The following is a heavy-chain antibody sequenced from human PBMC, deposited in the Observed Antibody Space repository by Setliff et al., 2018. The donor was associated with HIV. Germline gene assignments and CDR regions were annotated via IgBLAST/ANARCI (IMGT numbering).Heavy chain of an antibody. Sequence: GGSLRLSCVASGITVSGIYMTWVRQAPGKGLEWVSVINGGTTTYDADFVKGRFTISRDNSKNTLYLQMNSLRAEDTAVYYCARRGRVAAVDYWGQGTLVTVSS. J-gene: IGHJ4*02. CDR3: ARRGRVAAVDY. V-gene: IGHV3-66*01. CDR1: GITVSGIY. CDR2: INGGTTT. D-gene: IGHD6-13*01.